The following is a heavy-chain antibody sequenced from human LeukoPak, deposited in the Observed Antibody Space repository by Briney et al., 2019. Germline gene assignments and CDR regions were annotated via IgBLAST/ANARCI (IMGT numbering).Heavy chain of an antibody. J-gene: IGHJ4*02. CDR1: GVSISTSNYY. Sequence: PSETLSLTCTVSGVSISTSNYYWGWTRQPPGKGLEWIGVIYYSGSTYYNPSLKSRVTTSVDTSKNQFSLRLSSVTAADTAVYYCAGGSEVDFWGQGTLVTVSS. V-gene: IGHV4-39*01. CDR2: IYYSGST. D-gene: IGHD5-12*01. CDR3: AGGSEVDF.